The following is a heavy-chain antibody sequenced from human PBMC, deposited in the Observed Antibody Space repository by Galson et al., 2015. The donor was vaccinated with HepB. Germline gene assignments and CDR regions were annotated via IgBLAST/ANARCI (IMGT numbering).Heavy chain of an antibody. CDR2: IYSGGST. CDR1: GFTVSTNY. CDR3: ARVNYDFWSGYGAYYYYMDV. J-gene: IGHJ6*03. D-gene: IGHD3-3*01. V-gene: IGHV3-53*01. Sequence: SLRLSCAAYGFTVSTNYMSWVRQAPGKGLEWVSVIYSGGSTYYADSVKGRFTISRDDSKNTLYLQINSLRAEDTALYFCARVNYDFWSGYGAYYYYMDVWGKGTTVSVSS.